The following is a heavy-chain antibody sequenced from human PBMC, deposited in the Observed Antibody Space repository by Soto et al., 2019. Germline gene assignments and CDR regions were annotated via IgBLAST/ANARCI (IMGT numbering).Heavy chain of an antibody. J-gene: IGHJ4*02. CDR3: ARVACSSTSCYAYFDY. V-gene: IGHV4-59*01. CDR1: GGSISRYY. CDR2: IYYSGST. Sequence: SETLSPTRPFSGGSISRYYPNWIRQPPGKGLEWIGYIYYSGSTNYNPSLKSRVTISVDTSKNQFSLKLSSVTAADTAVYCCARVACSSTSCYAYFDYWGQGTLVTVSS. D-gene: IGHD2-2*01.